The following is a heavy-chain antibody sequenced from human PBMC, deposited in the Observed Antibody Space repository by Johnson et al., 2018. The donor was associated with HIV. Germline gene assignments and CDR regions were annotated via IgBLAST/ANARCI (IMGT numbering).Heavy chain of an antibody. Sequence: EVQLVESGGGLVQPGGSLRLSCAASGFTFSSYWMTWVRQAPGKELEWVANINQDGTEKYYVDSLTGRFTISRDNAKKSLYLQMNSMRAEDTAVYYCARERGYSSVLWKLSEDAFDIWGQGTMVTVSS. CDR3: ARERGYSSVLWKLSEDAFDI. J-gene: IGHJ3*02. V-gene: IGHV3-7*01. CDR1: GFTFSSYW. D-gene: IGHD6-19*01. CDR2: INQDGTEK.